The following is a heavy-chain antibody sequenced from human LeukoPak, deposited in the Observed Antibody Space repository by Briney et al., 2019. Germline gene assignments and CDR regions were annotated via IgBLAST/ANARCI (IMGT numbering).Heavy chain of an antibody. D-gene: IGHD5-18*01. CDR2: ISGSGGST. V-gene: IGHV3-23*01. CDR1: GFIFSNYG. J-gene: IGHJ4*02. CDR3: AKAPNTAGDY. Sequence: GGSLRLSCAASGFIFSNYGMNWVRQAPGKGLEWVSAISGSGGSTYYADSVKGRFTISRDNSKNTLYLQMNSLRAEDTAVYYCAKAPNTAGDYWGQGTLVTVSS.